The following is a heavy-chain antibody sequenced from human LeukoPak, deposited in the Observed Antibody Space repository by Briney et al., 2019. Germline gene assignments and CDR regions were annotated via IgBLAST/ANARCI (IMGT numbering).Heavy chain of an antibody. CDR2: INHSGST. Sequence: SETLSLTCAVYGGSFSGYYWSWIRQPPGKGLEWIGEINHSGSTNYNPSLKSRVTISVDTSKNQFSLKLSSVTAAGTAVYYCARRGVPAARGMRNWFDPWGQGTLVTVSS. CDR1: GGSFSGYY. D-gene: IGHD2-2*01. V-gene: IGHV4-34*01. CDR3: ARRGVPAARGMRNWFDP. J-gene: IGHJ5*02.